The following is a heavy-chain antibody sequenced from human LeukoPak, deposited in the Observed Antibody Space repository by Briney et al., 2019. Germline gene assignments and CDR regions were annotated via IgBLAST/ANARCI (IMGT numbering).Heavy chain of an antibody. V-gene: IGHV3-9*01. CDR1: RFTLGDYA. CDR3: AKGGDGYNGELDY. Sequence: PGGSLRLSRAASRFTLGDYAMQWVRQAPPEGLEWVSGVSWNSGSIVYADSVKGRFTISRDNAKLSLYLQMNSVRGEDTALYYCAKGGDGYNGELDYWGQGTLVTVSS. J-gene: IGHJ4*02. D-gene: IGHD5-24*01. CDR2: VSWNSGSI.